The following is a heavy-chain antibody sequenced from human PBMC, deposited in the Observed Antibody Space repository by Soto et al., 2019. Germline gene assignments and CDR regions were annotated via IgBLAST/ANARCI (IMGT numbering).Heavy chain of an antibody. D-gene: IGHD4-4*01. V-gene: IGHV1-18*01. J-gene: IGHJ6*02. CDR2: ISAYNGNT. Sequence: ASVKVSCKASGYTFTRHGISWVRQAPGQRLEWMGWISAYNGNTNYAQKLQGRVTMTTDTSTSTAYMELRSLRSDDTAVYYCATGVTTVYDYYYYGMDVWGQGTTVTVSS. CDR3: ATGVTTVYDYYYYGMDV. CDR1: GYTFTRHG.